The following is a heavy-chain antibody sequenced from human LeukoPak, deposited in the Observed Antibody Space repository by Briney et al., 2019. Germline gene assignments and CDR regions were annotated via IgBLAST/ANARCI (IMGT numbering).Heavy chain of an antibody. Sequence: ASVKVSCKASGGTFSNYAFNWVRQAPGQGLEWVGGIIPIFGTINYAQKFQGRVTITADESTSTAYMELSSLRSEDTAVYYCARADRRGMTTVPHDAFDIWGQGTMVTVSS. J-gene: IGHJ3*02. V-gene: IGHV1-69*13. D-gene: IGHD4-11*01. CDR1: GGTFSNYA. CDR3: ARADRRGMTTVPHDAFDI. CDR2: IIPIFGTI.